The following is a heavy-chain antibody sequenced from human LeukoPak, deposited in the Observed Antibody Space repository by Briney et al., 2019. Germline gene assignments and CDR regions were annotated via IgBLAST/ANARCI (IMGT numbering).Heavy chain of an antibody. CDR3: ARGGDGRLRWFDP. CDR2: VSYNGIT. J-gene: IGHJ5*02. V-gene: IGHV4-59*08. D-gene: IGHD4-17*01. CDR1: GGSISSYH. Sequence: SETLSLTCTSSGGSISSYHWSWIRQSPGKGLEWLGYVSYNGITKYNPSLRSQVTISDDTYGNSDSLIWRSVTVAVTAIYYLARGGDGRLRWFDPWGAGTVATVSS.